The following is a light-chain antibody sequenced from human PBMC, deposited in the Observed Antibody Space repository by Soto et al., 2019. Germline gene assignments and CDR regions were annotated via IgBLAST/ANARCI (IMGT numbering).Light chain of an antibody. CDR3: QQYNNWPET. CDR1: QSVGGD. J-gene: IGKJ1*01. CDR2: GAS. Sequence: EILMTQSPATLSVSPGERATLSCRASQSVGGDLAWYQQKPGQAPRLLISGASTRASGIPARFSGSGSGTEFTLTISSLQSADFAFYYCQQYNNWPETFGQGTKVEIK. V-gene: IGKV3-15*01.